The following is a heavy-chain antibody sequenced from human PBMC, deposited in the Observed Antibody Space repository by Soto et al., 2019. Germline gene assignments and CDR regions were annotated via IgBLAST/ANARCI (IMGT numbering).Heavy chain of an antibody. D-gene: IGHD2-2*01. CDR1: GFTFSSYS. J-gene: IGHJ4*02. V-gene: IGHV3-48*01. CDR2: ISSSSSTI. Sequence: PGGSLRLSCAASGFTFSSYSMNWVRQAPGKGLEWVSYISSSSSTIYYADSVKGRFTISRDNAKNSLYLQMNSLRAEDTAVYYFARGAIYGSSTSCSPHWGQGTLVTVSS. CDR3: ARGAIYGSSTSCSPH.